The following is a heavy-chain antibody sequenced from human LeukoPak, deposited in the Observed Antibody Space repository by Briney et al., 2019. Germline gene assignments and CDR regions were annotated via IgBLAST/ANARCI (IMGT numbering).Heavy chain of an antibody. J-gene: IGHJ4*02. V-gene: IGHV3-66*01. CDR3: ARARYYYDSSGYQYYFDY. CDR1: GFTFSSYA. CDR2: IYSGGST. D-gene: IGHD3-22*01. Sequence: GGSLRLSCAASGFTFSSYAMSWVRQAPGKGLEWVSVIYSGGSTYYADSVKGRFTISRDNSKNTLYLQMNSLRAEDTAVYYCARARYYYDSSGYQYYFDYWGQGTLVTVSS.